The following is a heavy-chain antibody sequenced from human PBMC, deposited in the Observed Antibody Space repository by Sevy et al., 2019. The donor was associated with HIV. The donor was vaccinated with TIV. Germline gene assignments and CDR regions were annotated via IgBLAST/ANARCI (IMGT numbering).Heavy chain of an antibody. V-gene: IGHV3-30-3*01. CDR2: ISYDGSNK. Sequence: GGSLRLSCAASGFTFSSSAMHWVRQAPGKGLEWVAVISYDGSNKYYADSVKGRFTISRDDSKNTLYLRMNSLRTEDTAVYYCARDPTQRGAYYDFWSGIFDYWGQGTLVTVSS. CDR3: ARDPTQRGAYYDFWSGIFDY. J-gene: IGHJ4*02. CDR1: GFTFSSSA. D-gene: IGHD3-3*01.